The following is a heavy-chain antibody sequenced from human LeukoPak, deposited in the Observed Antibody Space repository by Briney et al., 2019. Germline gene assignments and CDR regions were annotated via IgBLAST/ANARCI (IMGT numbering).Heavy chain of an antibody. CDR1: GFTFSSYG. V-gene: IGHV3-33*01. CDR3: ARDASIFGVVIMAMEAFDI. J-gene: IGHJ3*02. Sequence: PGRSLRLSCAASGFTFSSYGMHWVRQAPGKGLEWVAVIWYDGSNKYYADSVKGRFTISRDNSKNTLYLQMNSLRAEDTAVYYCARDASIFGVVIMAMEAFDIWGQGTMVTVSS. CDR2: IWYDGSNK. D-gene: IGHD3-3*01.